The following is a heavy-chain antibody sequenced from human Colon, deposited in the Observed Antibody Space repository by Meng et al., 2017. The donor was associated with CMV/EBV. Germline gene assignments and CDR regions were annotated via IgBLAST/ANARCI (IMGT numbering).Heavy chain of an antibody. CDR1: GGSISPYY. V-gene: IGHV4-59*01. J-gene: IGHJ6*02. CDR2: VHSTGHP. Sequence: SETLSLTCSISGGSISPYYWSWVRQPPGTGLEWIGYVHSTGHPDYNPSLRGRVTISLDTFKNQFALRLSSVTAADTAVYYCASAKSTTARPYYYGMDVWGQGTTVTVSS. CDR3: ASAKSTTARPYYYGMDV. D-gene: IGHD6-6*01.